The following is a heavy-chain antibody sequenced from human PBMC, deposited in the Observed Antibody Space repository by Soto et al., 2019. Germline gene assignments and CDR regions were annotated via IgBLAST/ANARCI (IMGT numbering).Heavy chain of an antibody. Sequence: SVKVSCKASGGTFSSYTISWVRQAPGQGLEWMGRIIPILGIANYAQKFQGRVTITADKSTSTAYMELSSLRSEDTAVYYCARVPQYSSSLDYWGQGTLVTVSS. CDR1: GGTFSSYT. J-gene: IGHJ4*02. CDR2: IIPILGIA. D-gene: IGHD6-6*01. V-gene: IGHV1-69*02. CDR3: ARVPQYSSSLDY.